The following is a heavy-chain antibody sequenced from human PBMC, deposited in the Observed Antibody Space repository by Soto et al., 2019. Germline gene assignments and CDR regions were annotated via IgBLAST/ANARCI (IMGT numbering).Heavy chain of an antibody. V-gene: IGHV4-39*01. J-gene: IGHJ4*02. Sequence: PSETLSLTCTVSGGSIXSSSYYWGWIRQPPGKGLEWIGSIYYSGSTYYNPSLKSRVTISVDTSKNQFSLKLSSVTAADTAVYYCARRSGYYRYFDYWGQGTLVTVSS. CDR2: IYYSGST. D-gene: IGHD3-22*01. CDR3: ARRSGYYRYFDY. CDR1: GGSIXSSSYY.